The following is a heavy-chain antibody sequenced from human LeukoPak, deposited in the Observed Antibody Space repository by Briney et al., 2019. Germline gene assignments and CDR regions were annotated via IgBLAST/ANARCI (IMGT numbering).Heavy chain of an antibody. CDR3: AKDQRGNYNYYGMDV. CDR2: ISGSGGST. Sequence: GGSLRLSCAASGFTFSSYAMSWVRQAPGKGLEWVSAISGSGGSTYYADSVKGRFTISRDNSKNTLYLQMNSLRAEDTAVYYCAKDQRGNYNYYGMDVWGQGTTVTVSS. CDR1: GFTFSSYA. J-gene: IGHJ6*02. V-gene: IGHV3-23*01. D-gene: IGHD3-10*01.